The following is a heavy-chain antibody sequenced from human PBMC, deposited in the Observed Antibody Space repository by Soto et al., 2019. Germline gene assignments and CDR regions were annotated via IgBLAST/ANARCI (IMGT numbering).Heavy chain of an antibody. V-gene: IGHV1-69*01. CDR2: IIPIFGTA. Sequence: QVQLVQSGAEVQKPGSSVKVSCKASGGTFSSYAISWVRQAPGQGLEWMGGIIPIFGTANYAQKFQGRVTITADESTSTAYMELSSLRSEDTAVYYCARDRRIVVVPAAIGSYYYYYGMDVWGQGTTVTVSS. CDR3: ARDRRIVVVPAAIGSYYYYYGMDV. CDR1: GGTFSSYA. D-gene: IGHD2-2*01. J-gene: IGHJ6*02.